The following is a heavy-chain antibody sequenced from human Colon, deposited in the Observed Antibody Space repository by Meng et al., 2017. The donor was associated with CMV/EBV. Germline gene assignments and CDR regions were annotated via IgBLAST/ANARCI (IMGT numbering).Heavy chain of an antibody. D-gene: IGHD3-3*01. J-gene: IGHJ5*02. CDR2: IIPILDIT. Sequence: SVKVSCKPSGGTFSNYAVSWVRRAPGQGLEWMGGIIPILDITNHAQKFQGRVTITADKSTDTVYMELSSLRSDDTAVYYCARGGFWSGYSSWFGPWGQGTLVTVSS. CDR3: ARGGFWSGYSSWFGP. V-gene: IGHV1-69*10. CDR1: GGTFSNYA.